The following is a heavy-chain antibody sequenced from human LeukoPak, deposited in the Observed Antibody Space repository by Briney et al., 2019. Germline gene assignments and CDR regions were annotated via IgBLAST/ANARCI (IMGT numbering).Heavy chain of an antibody. Sequence: GRSLRLSCAASGFTFSSYGMHWVRQAPGKGLEWVAVIWYDGSNKYYADSVKGRFTISRDNSKNTLYLQMNSLRAEDTAVYYCARDRCSSTSCYRLGGFDYWGQGTLVTVPS. CDR1: GFTFSSYG. D-gene: IGHD2-2*01. V-gene: IGHV3-33*01. J-gene: IGHJ4*02. CDR3: ARDRCSSTSCYRLGGFDY. CDR2: IWYDGSNK.